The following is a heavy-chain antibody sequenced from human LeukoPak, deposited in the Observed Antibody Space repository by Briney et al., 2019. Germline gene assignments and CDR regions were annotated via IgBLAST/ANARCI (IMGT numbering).Heavy chain of an antibody. CDR1: GFTFSSYW. D-gene: IGHD3-10*01. CDR2: IKQDGSEK. V-gene: IGHV3-7*01. CDR3: ARREPGFMVRGVISAFDI. J-gene: IGHJ3*02. Sequence: PGGSLRLSCAASGFTFSSYWMSWVRQAPGKGLEWVANIKQDGSEKYYVDSVKGRLTISRDNAKNSLYLQMNSLRAEDTAVYCCARREPGFMVRGVISAFDIWGQGTMVTVSS.